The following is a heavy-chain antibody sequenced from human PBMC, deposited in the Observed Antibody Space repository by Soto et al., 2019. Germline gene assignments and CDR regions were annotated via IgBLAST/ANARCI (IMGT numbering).Heavy chain of an antibody. J-gene: IGHJ4*02. D-gene: IGHD6-6*01. Sequence: SETLSLTCTVSGDSVNSDTFYWSWIRQPPGRGLEWIGYIYYTGSTNYNPSLKSRVIISIDTSRNQFSLKLSSVTAADTAVYYCAREFSNSPEAFDSWGQGSLVTVSS. V-gene: IGHV4-61*01. CDR2: IYYTGST. CDR3: AREFSNSPEAFDS. CDR1: GDSVNSDTFY.